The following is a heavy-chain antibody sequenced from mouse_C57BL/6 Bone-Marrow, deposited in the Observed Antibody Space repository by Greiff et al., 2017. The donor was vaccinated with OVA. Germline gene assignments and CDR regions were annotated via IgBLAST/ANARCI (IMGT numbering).Heavy chain of an antibody. V-gene: IGHV1-15*01. J-gene: IGHJ4*01. CDR1: GYTFTDYE. CDR3: TRVITTVVDAMDY. Sequence: VQLQQSGAELVRPGASVTLSCKASGYTFTDYEMHWVKQTPVHGLEWIGAIDPETGGTAYNQKFKGKAILTADKSSSTAYMELRSLTSEDSAVYYCTRVITTVVDAMDYWGQGTSVTVSS. CDR2: IDPETGGT. D-gene: IGHD1-1*01.